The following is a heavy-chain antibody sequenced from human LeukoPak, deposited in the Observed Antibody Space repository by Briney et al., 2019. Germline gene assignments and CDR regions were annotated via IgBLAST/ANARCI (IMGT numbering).Heavy chain of an antibody. J-gene: IGHJ4*02. V-gene: IGHV4-39*01. Sequence: SQTLSLTCTVSGGSISSTSYYWGWIRQSPGKGLDWIGSIYYSGTTYYNPSLKSRVTISVDSSKNQFSLKLSSVTAADTAVYYCASTRLVGGRKHFDYWGQGTLVTVSS. CDR2: IYYSGTT. CDR3: ASTRLVGGRKHFDY. D-gene: IGHD1-26*01. CDR1: GGSISSTSYY.